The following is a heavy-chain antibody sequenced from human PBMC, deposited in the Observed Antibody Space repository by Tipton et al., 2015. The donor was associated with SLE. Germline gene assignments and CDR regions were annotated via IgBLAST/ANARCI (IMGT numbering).Heavy chain of an antibody. CDR2: ISYSGSTI. CDR1: GFSFSDYY. J-gene: IGHJ4*02. CDR3: ARGAPGPVDF. V-gene: IGHV3-11*04. D-gene: IGHD1-14*01. Sequence: SLRLSCAASGFSFSDYYMTWIRQAPGKGLEWLSSISYSGSTIYYADSVKGRFSITRDNAKNSLYLEMNSLRAEDTAVYYCARGAPGPVDFWGQGTLVTVSS.